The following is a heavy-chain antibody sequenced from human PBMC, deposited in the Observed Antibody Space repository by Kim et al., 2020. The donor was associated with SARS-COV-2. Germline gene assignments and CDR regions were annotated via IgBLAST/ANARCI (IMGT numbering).Heavy chain of an antibody. CDR1: GGSISSSNW. CDR3: ARGEGVPEEQYYYYYGMDV. Sequence: SETLSLTCAVSGGSISSSNWWSWVRQPPGKGLEWIGEIYHSGSTNYNPSLKSRVTISVDKSKNQFSLKLSSVTAADTAVYYCARGEGVPEEQYYYYYGMDVWGQGTTVTVSS. V-gene: IGHV4-4*02. J-gene: IGHJ6*02. CDR2: IYHSGST. D-gene: IGHD2-2*01.